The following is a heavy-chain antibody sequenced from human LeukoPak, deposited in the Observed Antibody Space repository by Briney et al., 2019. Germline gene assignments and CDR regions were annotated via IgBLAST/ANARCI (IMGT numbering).Heavy chain of an antibody. Sequence: GGSLRLSCAASGFTFSRNSMNWVRQAPGKGLEWVSSISSSSSYIYYADSVKGRFTISRDTAKNSLYLQMNTLRAEDTAVYYCARGGPYCGADCFDYWGQGTLVTVSS. J-gene: IGHJ4*02. D-gene: IGHD2-21*01. CDR3: ARGGPYCGADCFDY. CDR1: GFTFSRNS. V-gene: IGHV3-21*01. CDR2: ISSSSSYI.